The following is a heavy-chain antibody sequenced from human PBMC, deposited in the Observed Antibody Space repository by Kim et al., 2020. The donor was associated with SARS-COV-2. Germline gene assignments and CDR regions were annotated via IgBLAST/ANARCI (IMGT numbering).Heavy chain of an antibody. V-gene: IGHV4-4*07. Sequence: YNPSLQRRVTMSLDTSKNQFSLRLSSVTAADTAVYYCARAKVGTANFDNWGQGILVTVSS. CDR3: ARAKVGTANFDN. J-gene: IGHJ4*02. D-gene: IGHD5-18*01.